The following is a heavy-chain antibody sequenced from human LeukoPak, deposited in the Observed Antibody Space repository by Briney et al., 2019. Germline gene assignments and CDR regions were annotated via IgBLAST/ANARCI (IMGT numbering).Heavy chain of an antibody. Sequence: SETLSLTCTVSGGSISRGSYYWGWVRQSPGKGLEWIGSIYYSGSSYYNPSLNSRVTISVDTSKNQFFLNVSSVTAADTAVYYCARLACSGTSCLFVASFDVWGQGTMVTVSS. V-gene: IGHV4-39*01. J-gene: IGHJ3*01. CDR3: ARLACSGTSCLFVASFDV. D-gene: IGHD2-2*01. CDR1: GGSISRGSYY. CDR2: IYYSGSS.